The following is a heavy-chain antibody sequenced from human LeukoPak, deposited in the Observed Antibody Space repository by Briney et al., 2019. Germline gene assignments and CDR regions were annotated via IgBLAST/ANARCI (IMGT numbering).Heavy chain of an antibody. CDR2: ISPGDSGI. D-gene: IGHD3-16*01. J-gene: IGHJ5*02. Sequence: GESLKISCKGSGYSFTNFWIGWVRQMPGKGLEWMGVISPGDSGIRYSPSFQGQVTISVDKSISTAYLPWSSLKASDSAMYYCAAGGASAPWGQGTLVTVSS. CDR1: GYSFTNFW. V-gene: IGHV5-51*01. CDR3: AAGGASAP.